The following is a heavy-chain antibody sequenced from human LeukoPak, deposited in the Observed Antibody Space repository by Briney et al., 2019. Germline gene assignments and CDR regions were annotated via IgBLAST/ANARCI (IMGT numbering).Heavy chain of an antibody. V-gene: IGHV3-53*05. J-gene: IGHJ6*04. CDR2: LYSGGTT. Sequence: GGSLRLSCAASGFTVSSNYMSWVRQAPGKGLEWVSALYSGGTTYYADSVKGRFTISTDNSKNTLYLQMNSLRAEDTAVYYCAKGTGSYDRYYYYGMDVWGKGTTVTVSS. D-gene: IGHD3-10*01. CDR3: AKGTGSYDRYYYYGMDV. CDR1: GFTVSSNY.